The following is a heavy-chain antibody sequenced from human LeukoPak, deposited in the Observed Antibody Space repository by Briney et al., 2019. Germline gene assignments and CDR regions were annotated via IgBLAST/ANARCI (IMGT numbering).Heavy chain of an antibody. Sequence: GGSLRLSCEASGFTFNNFGMHWVRQAPGKGLEWVANIKQDGSEKYYVDSVKGRFTISRDNAKNSLYLQMNSLRAEDTAVCYCARVTNDRYFDYWGQGTLVTVSS. J-gene: IGHJ4*02. CDR1: GFTFNNFG. CDR2: IKQDGSEK. D-gene: IGHD2-8*01. V-gene: IGHV3-7*03. CDR3: ARVTNDRYFDY.